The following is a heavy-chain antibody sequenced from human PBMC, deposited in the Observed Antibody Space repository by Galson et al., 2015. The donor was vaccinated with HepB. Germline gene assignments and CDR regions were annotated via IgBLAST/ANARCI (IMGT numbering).Heavy chain of an antibody. CDR1: GFTFSSYG. CDR2: IWYDGSNK. Sequence: SLRLSCAASGFTFSSYGMHWVRQAPGKGLEWVAVIWYDGSNKYYADSVKGRFTISRDNSKNTLYLQMNSLRAEDTAVYYCARETFGVRGVIGLDYWGQGTLVTVSS. J-gene: IGHJ4*02. CDR3: ARETFGVRGVIGLDY. D-gene: IGHD3-10*01. V-gene: IGHV3-33*01.